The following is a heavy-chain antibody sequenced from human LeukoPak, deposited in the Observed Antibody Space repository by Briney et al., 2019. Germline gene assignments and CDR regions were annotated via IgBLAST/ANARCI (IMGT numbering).Heavy chain of an antibody. V-gene: IGHV5-51*01. Sequence: GESLKISCKGSGYSFTSYWIGWVRQMPGKGLEWMGIIYPGDSDTRYSSSFQGQVTISADKSISTAYLQWSSLKASDTAMYYCARLVGRDSSWYIFDYWGQGTLVTVSS. CDR1: GYSFTSYW. J-gene: IGHJ4*02. CDR3: ARLVGRDSSWYIFDY. D-gene: IGHD6-13*01. CDR2: IYPGDSDT.